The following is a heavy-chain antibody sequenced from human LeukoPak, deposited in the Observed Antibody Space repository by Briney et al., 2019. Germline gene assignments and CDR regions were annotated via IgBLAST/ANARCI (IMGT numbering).Heavy chain of an antibody. D-gene: IGHD5-18*01. CDR2: IWYDGSNK. CDR3: ARERRIQLWSPYFDY. CDR1: GFTFSSYG. J-gene: IGHJ4*02. V-gene: IGHV3-33*01. Sequence: GGSLRLSCAASGFTFSSYGMHWVRQAPGKGLEWVAVIWYDGSNKYYADSVKGRFTISRDNSKNTLYLQMNSLRAEDTAVYYCARERRIQLWSPYFDYWGQGTLVTVSS.